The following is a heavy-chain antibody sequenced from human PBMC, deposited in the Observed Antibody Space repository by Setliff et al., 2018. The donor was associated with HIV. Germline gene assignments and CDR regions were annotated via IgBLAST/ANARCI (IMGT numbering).Heavy chain of an antibody. V-gene: IGHV3-23*01. CDR1: GFIVTDYG. J-gene: IGHJ4*02. CDR3: AKVDNGHCTSASCRDFDY. CDR2: IIESGGT. D-gene: IGHD2-2*03. Sequence: GGSLRLSCAASGFIVTDYGMTWVRQAPGKGLEWVSAIIESGGTFYTDSVKGRLTISRDNSKNTLYLQMNSLTAEDTAVYYCAKVDNGHCTSASCRDFDYWGQGTLVTVSS.